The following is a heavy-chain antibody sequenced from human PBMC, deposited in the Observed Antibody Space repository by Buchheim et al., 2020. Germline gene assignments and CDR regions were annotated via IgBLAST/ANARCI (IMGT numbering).Heavy chain of an antibody. CDR2: ISYDGSNK. Sequence: QVQLVESGGGVVQPGRSLRLSCAASGFTFSSYAMHWVRQAPGKGLEWVAVISYDGSNKYYADSVKGRFTISRDNSKNTLYLQMNSLRAEDTAVYYCARPTAVTEYYFYAMDVWGQGT. CDR1: GFTFSSYA. D-gene: IGHD6-19*01. J-gene: IGHJ6*02. CDR3: ARPTAVTEYYFYAMDV. V-gene: IGHV3-30*04.